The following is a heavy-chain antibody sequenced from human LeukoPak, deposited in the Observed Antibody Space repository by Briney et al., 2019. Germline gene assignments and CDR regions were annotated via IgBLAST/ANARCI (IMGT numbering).Heavy chain of an antibody. CDR2: ISYDGSNK. Sequence: PGGSLRLSCAASGLTFSHYAMHWVRQAPGKGLEWVAVISYDGSNKYYADSVKGRFTISRDNSKNTLYLQMNSLRAEDTAVYYCAREQIDYYYFDYWGQRTLVTVSS. CDR3: AREQIDYYYFDY. CDR1: GLTFSHYA. D-gene: IGHD2/OR15-2a*01. V-gene: IGHV3-30-3*01. J-gene: IGHJ4*02.